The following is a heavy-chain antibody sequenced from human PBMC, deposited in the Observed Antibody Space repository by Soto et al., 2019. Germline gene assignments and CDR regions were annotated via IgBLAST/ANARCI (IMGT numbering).Heavy chain of an antibody. CDR1: GYPFAKYG. CDR3: ATSYDSGFDP. Sequence: QLQLVQSGAEVKRHGASVRVYCEASGYPFAKYGISWIRQAPGQGLEWMGWIRPDNGNTEYAQKFQGRVSMTRDTSSNTAYLEVRSLRSDDTAMYYCATSYDSGFDPWGQGTLVSVSS. D-gene: IGHD5-12*01. CDR2: IRPDNGNT. J-gene: IGHJ5*02. V-gene: IGHV1-18*04.